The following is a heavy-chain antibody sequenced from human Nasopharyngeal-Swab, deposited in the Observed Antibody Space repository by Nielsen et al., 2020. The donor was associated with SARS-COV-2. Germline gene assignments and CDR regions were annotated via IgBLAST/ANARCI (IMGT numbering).Heavy chain of an antibody. J-gene: IGHJ6*02. D-gene: IGHD5-12*01. CDR2: IYPRDSDT. CDR3: VRPEGVATSFKYYFQYGMDV. V-gene: IGHV5-51*01. CDR1: GYSFTSYW. Sequence: KVSCKGSGYSFTSYWIAWVRQMPGKGLEWMGIIYPRDSDTRYSLSFQGQVTISADKSISTAYLQWSSLKASDTAMYYCVRPEGVATSFKYYFQYGMDVWGQGTMVTVSS.